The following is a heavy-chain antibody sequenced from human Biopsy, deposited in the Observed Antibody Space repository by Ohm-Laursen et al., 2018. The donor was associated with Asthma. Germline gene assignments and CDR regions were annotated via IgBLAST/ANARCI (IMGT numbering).Heavy chain of an antibody. CDR3: ARIKIRIGAGTDRYFDL. CDR1: GYTFTSYY. J-gene: IGHJ2*01. V-gene: IGHV1-2*06. D-gene: IGHD3-16*01. CDR2: IDPNSGGT. Sequence: GASVKVSCKASGYTFTSYYMHWVRQAPGQGLEWMGRIDPNSGGTNYAQKFLGRVTMTRDTSVNTAFMVLSRLRSDDTAVYYCARIKIRIGAGTDRYFDLWGRGTLVTVSS.